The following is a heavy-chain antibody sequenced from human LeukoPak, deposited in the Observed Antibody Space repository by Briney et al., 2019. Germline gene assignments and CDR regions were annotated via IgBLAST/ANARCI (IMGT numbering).Heavy chain of an antibody. V-gene: IGHV3-23*01. CDR2: ISGSGGST. D-gene: IGHD3-9*01. CDR3: ASERGVLRYFDY. CDR1: GFTFSSYA. Sequence: GGSLRLSCAASGFTFSSYAMSWVRQAPGKGLEWVSAISGSGGSTYYADSVKGRFTISRDNAKNSLYLQMNSLRAEDTAVYYCASERGVLRYFDYWGQGTLVTVSS. J-gene: IGHJ4*02.